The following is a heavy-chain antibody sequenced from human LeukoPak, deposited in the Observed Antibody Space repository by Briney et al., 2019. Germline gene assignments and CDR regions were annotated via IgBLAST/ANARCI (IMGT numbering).Heavy chain of an antibody. CDR1: GFSFSSYG. CDR3: AKGQWFGELLSGGVDY. D-gene: IGHD3-10*01. J-gene: IGHJ4*02. CDR2: IRYDVSNK. V-gene: IGHV3-30*02. Sequence: PGGSLRLSCAASGFSFSSYGMHWVRQAPGKGLEWVAFIRYDVSNKYYADSVKGRFTISRDNSKNTLYLQMNSLRAEDTAVYYCAKGQWFGELLSGGVDYWGQGTLVTVSS.